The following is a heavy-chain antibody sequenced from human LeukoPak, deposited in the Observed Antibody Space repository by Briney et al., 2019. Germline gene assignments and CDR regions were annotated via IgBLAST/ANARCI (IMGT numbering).Heavy chain of an antibody. Sequence: GGSLRLSCAASGFTFSSYSMNWVRQAPGKGLEWVSYISSSSSTIYYADSVKGRFTISRDNAKNSPYLQMNSLRAEDTAVYYCARDLVAVRNSFDYWGQGTLVTVSS. CDR2: ISSSSSTI. V-gene: IGHV3-48*04. CDR1: GFTFSSYS. CDR3: ARDLVAVRNSFDY. J-gene: IGHJ4*02. D-gene: IGHD6-19*01.